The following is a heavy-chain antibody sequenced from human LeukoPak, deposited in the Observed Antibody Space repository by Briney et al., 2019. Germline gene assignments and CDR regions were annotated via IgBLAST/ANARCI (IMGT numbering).Heavy chain of an antibody. V-gene: IGHV3-9*01. J-gene: IGHJ4*02. CDR2: INGNGNDI. Sequence: GRSLRLSCAASGFTFDHYAMHWVRQVPGKGLEWVSGINGNGNDIGYADSVKGRFTISRDNAKNSLYLQMNSLRAEDTALYCCTRVYGSGSYAYDFWGQGTLVTVSS. CDR3: TRVYGSGSYAYDF. CDR1: GFTFDHYA. D-gene: IGHD3-10*01.